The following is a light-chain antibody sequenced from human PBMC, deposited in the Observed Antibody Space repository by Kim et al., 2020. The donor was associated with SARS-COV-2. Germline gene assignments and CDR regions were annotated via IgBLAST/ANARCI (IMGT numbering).Light chain of an antibody. CDR3: AAWDDSLSGWV. V-gene: IGLV1-47*01. CDR1: SYNMGSNY. CDR2: RNN. Sequence: GRRVTRSCSGSSYNMGSNYVYWYQQLPGTAPKLLVYRNNQRPSGVPDRFSGSKSGTSASLAINGLRSEDEADYYCAAWDDSLSGWVFGGGTQLTVL. J-gene: IGLJ3*02.